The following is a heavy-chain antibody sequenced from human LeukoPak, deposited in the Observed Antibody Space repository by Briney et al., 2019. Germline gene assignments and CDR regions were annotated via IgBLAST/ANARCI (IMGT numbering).Heavy chain of an antibody. J-gene: IGHJ6*02. Sequence: GGSLRLSCAASGFTFSSYSMNWVRQAPGKRLEWVSSISSSSSYIYYADSVKGRFTISRDNAKNSLYLQMNSLRAEDTAMYYCARDRSLGYYGMDVWGQGTTVTVSS. CDR2: ISSSSSYI. D-gene: IGHD6-6*01. CDR3: ARDRSLGYYGMDV. V-gene: IGHV3-21*01. CDR1: GFTFSSYS.